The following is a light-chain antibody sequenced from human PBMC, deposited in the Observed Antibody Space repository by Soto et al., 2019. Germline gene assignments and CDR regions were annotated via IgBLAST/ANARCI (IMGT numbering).Light chain of an antibody. J-gene: IGKJ5*01. CDR1: QDISTR. Sequence: DIQLTQSPSSVSASVGDRVTITCRASQDISTRLAWYQQKPGTAPKLLIYAATTLQSGVPSRFSGSGSGTDFTLTINSLQPEDFATYYCQQLHSYPFTFGQGTRLEI. V-gene: IGKV1-12*01. CDR2: AAT. CDR3: QQLHSYPFT.